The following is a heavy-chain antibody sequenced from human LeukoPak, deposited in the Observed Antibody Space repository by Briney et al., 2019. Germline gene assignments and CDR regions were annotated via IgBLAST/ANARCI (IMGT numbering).Heavy chain of an antibody. Sequence: GGSLRLSCVASGFTFSSYEMNWVRQAPGKGLEWVSYISESGGTIYYADSVEGRFTISRDNAKNSLFLQMSSLRAEDTAVYYCARDSGVGGTGNEFDYWGQGTLVSVSS. J-gene: IGHJ4*02. V-gene: IGHV3-48*03. D-gene: IGHD6-13*01. CDR1: GFTFSSYE. CDR3: ARDSGVGGTGNEFDY. CDR2: ISESGGTI.